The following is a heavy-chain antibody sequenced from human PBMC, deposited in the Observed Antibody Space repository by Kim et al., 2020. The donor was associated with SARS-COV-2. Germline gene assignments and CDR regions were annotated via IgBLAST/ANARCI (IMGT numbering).Heavy chain of an antibody. CDR3: ARGLSGSYYRYYGMDV. D-gene: IGHD1-26*01. V-gene: IGHV1-69*13. CDR1: GGTFSSYA. J-gene: IGHJ6*02. Sequence: SVKVSCKASGGTFSSYAISWVRQAPGQGLEWMGGIIPIFGTANYAQKFQGRVTITADESTSTAYMELSSLRSEDTAVYYCARGLSGSYYRYYGMDVWGQGTTVTVSS. CDR2: IIPIFGTA.